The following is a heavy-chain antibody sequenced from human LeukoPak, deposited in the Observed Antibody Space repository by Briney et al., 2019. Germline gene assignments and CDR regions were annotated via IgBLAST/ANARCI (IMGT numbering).Heavy chain of an antibody. CDR2: MNPNSGNT. CDR1: GYTFTSYD. J-gene: IGHJ6*03. Sequence: ASVKVFCKASGYTFTSYDINWVRQATGQGLEWMGWMNPNSGNTGYAQKFQGRVTMTRNTSISTAYMELSSLRSEDTAVYYCARAGTVVTGSYYYYYYMDVWGKGTTVTVSS. CDR3: ARAGTVVTGSYYYYYYMDV. V-gene: IGHV1-8*01. D-gene: IGHD4-23*01.